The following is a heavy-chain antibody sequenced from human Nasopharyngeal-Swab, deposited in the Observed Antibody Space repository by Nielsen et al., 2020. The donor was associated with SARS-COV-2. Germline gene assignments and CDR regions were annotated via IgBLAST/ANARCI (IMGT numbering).Heavy chain of an antibody. D-gene: IGHD2-21*01. V-gene: IGHV3-9*01. CDR2: ISWNSGTT. CDR3: TREKDCYGRYALDI. J-gene: IGHJ3*02. Sequence: GGSLRLSCAASGFSFDDYAMHWVRHAPGEGLEWVSGISWNSGTTDYADSVKGRFIISRDNAKTSLYLQMNRLRPDDTALYYCTREKDCYGRYALDIWGQGTMVTVSS. CDR1: GFSFDDYA.